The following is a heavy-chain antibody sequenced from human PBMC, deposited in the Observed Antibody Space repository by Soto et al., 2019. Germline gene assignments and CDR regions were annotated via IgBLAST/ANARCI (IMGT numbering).Heavy chain of an antibody. CDR3: RRDAGGGGPDLVHFSY. CDR1: GFTFGNYE. V-gene: IGHV3-48*03. Sequence: EVQLVESGGALVQPGGSLRLSCAASGFTFGNYEMDWVRQAPGKGLEWVSYISGNGGTIYYADSVKGRFTISRDNADNSLYLQMNGLRVEDTGVYYCRRDAGGGGPDLVHFSYWGQGTLVTVSS. J-gene: IGHJ4*02. CDR2: ISGNGGTI. D-gene: IGHD3-16*01.